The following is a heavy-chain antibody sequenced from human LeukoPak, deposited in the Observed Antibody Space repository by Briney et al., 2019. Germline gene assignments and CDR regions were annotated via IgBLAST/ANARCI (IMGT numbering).Heavy chain of an antibody. CDR1: GFTFSSYA. D-gene: IGHD6-6*01. J-gene: IGHJ4*02. CDR3: ARSVSSSAD. Sequence: PGRSLRLSCAASGFTFSSYAMHWVRQAPGKGLEWVAVISYDGSNKYYADSVKGRFTISRDNSKNTLYLQMNSLRAEDTAVYYCARSVSSSADWGQGTLVTVSS. V-gene: IGHV3-30-3*01. CDR2: ISYDGSNK.